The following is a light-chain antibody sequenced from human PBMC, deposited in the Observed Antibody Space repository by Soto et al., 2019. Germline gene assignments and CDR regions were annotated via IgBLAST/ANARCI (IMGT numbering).Light chain of an antibody. CDR2: EVV. V-gene: IGLV2-8*01. CDR1: KDDIGVYDF. CDR3: QSYAGSNSYV. J-gene: IGLJ1*01. Sequence: SVLTQPPSGSGSPGQSVTISCTGTKDDIGVYDFVSWYQHHPGKAPRLIIYEVVQRPSGVPDRFSGSKSGNTASLTVSGLQAADEADYFCQSYAGSNSYVFASGTKVTVL.